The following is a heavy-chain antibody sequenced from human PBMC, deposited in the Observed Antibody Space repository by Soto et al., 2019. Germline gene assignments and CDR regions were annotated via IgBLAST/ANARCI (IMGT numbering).Heavy chain of an antibody. CDR1: GFTFSSYG. V-gene: IGHV3-30*18. J-gene: IGHJ4*02. CDR2: ISTDGTKK. D-gene: IGHD5-12*01. CDR3: AKPGMATIRGGMGDCFYIDY. Sequence: GGSLRLSCAASGFTFSSYGMHWVRQAPGKGLELVALISTDGTKKYYVDSVKGRFAISRDNSKNTQYLQMTSLRAEDTAVYYCAKPGMATIRGGMGDCFYIDYWGQGSLVTVSS.